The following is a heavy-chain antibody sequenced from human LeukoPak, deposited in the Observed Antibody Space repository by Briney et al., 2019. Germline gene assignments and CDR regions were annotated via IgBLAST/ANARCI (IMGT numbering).Heavy chain of an antibody. CDR3: ARQYSYYYGSGSQNGGGYFDY. CDR1: GGSISSSSYY. V-gene: IGHV4-39*01. CDR2: IYYSGST. Sequence: SETLSLTCTVSGGSISSSSYYWGWLRQPPGKGLEWIGSIYYSGSTYYNPSLKSRVTISVDTSKNQFSLKLSSVTAADTAVYYCARQYSYYYGSGSQNGGGYFDYWGQGTLVTVSS. D-gene: IGHD3-10*01. J-gene: IGHJ4*02.